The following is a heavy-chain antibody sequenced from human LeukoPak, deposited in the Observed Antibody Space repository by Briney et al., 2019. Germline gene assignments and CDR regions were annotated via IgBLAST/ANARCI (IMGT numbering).Heavy chain of an antibody. CDR2: ISGSGDST. D-gene: IGHD1-26*01. CDR1: GFTFSNYA. V-gene: IGHV3-23*01. CDR3: ASLYSGSYHYYFDY. Sequence: GGSLRLSCAASGFTFSNYAMRWVRQAPGKGLEWVSGISGSGDSTYYADSVKGRFTISRDNSKNTLYLQMNSLRAEDTAVYYCASLYSGSYHYYFDYWGQGTLVTVSS. J-gene: IGHJ4*02.